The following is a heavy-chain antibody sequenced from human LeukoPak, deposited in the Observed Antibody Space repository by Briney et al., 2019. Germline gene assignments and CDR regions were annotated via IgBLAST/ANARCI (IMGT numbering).Heavy chain of an antibody. CDR3: ARGPNSNWSGLDF. D-gene: IGHD6-6*01. V-gene: IGHV3-74*01. Sequence: GGSLRLSCIASGFSFSGHWMHWARQLPGKGLVWVSRISPTGSTTSYADSVKGRFTVSRDNAKNTLYLQVNNLRAEDAAVYYCARGPNSNWSGLDFWGQGTLLTVPS. J-gene: IGHJ4*02. CDR2: ISPTGSTT. CDR1: GFSFSGHW.